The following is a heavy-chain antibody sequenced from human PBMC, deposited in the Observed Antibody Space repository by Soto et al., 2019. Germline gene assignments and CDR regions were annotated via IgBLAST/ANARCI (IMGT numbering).Heavy chain of an antibody. Sequence: EGSLRLSGAASGFSFNDNWRHWVRQVRGKGLMWVSRLKSDGRDTIYADSVKGRFTASRDSAKNTLYLQMNSLRVEDTAVYYCVREMPVPIRGGYYYYSVLDAWGQGTTVTVSS. J-gene: IGHJ6*02. CDR2: LKSDGRDT. CDR1: GFSFNDNW. D-gene: IGHD2-2*01. CDR3: VREMPVPIRGGYYYYSVLDA. V-gene: IGHV3-74*01.